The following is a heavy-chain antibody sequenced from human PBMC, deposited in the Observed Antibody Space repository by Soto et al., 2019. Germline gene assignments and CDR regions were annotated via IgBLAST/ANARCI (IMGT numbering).Heavy chain of an antibody. Sequence: SPRLVCTASGXSVSVYTMSWVRQAPGKGLEWVSGISGSGGSTYYADSVKGRFTISRDNSKNKLYLQMNSMRAEDTAVYYCAKERGGSYYGEALDIWGQAKMVTVSS. J-gene: IGHJ3*02. CDR1: GXSVSVYT. CDR2: ISGSGGST. V-gene: IGHV3-23*01. D-gene: IGHD1-26*01. CDR3: AKERGGSYYGEALDI.